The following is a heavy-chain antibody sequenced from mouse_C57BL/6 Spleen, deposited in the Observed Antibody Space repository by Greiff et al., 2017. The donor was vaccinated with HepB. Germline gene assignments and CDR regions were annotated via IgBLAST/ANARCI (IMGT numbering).Heavy chain of an antibody. Sequence: EVKLMESGGGLVQPGGSLKLSCAASGFTFSDYYMYWVRQTPEKRLEWVAYISNGGGSTYYPDTVKGRFTISRDNAKNTLYLQMSRLKSEDTAMYYCARHAGFDVWGTGTTVTVSS. V-gene: IGHV5-12*01. J-gene: IGHJ1*03. CDR3: ARHAGFDV. CDR2: ISNGGGST. CDR1: GFTFSDYY.